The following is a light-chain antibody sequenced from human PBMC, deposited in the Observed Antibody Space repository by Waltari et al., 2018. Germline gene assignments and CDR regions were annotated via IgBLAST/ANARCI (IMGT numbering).Light chain of an antibody. Sequence: QSALTQPASVSGSPAQSITISCTGTSSDVGAYNYVSWFQQHPGKAPKLLTYEVSNRPSGVSSRFSGSRSGNTASLTISGLQAEDEADYYCSAYRGSSALVFGTGTKVTVL. J-gene: IGLJ1*01. CDR1: SSDVGAYNY. CDR3: SAYRGSSALV. CDR2: EVS. V-gene: IGLV2-14*01.